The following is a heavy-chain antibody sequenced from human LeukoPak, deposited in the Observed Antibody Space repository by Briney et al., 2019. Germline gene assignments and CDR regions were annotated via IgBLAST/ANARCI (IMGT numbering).Heavy chain of an antibody. Sequence: GGSLRLSCVASGLPFSNAWMTWVRQAPGKGLEWVANIKTDGSQIYYVDSVKGRFTISRDNAKNSLYLQMNSLRAEDTAVYYCARDLNWETYWGQGTLVSVSS. CDR2: IKTDGSQI. CDR1: GLPFSNAW. J-gene: IGHJ4*02. D-gene: IGHD7-27*01. V-gene: IGHV3-7*01. CDR3: ARDLNWETY.